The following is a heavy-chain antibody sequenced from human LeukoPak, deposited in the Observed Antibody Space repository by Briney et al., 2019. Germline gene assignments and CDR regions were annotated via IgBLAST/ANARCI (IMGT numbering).Heavy chain of an antibody. D-gene: IGHD3-22*01. CDR1: GFTFDDYA. J-gene: IGHJ3*01. CDR2: IRQDGSEK. V-gene: IGHV3-7*01. Sequence: PGGSLRLSCAASGFTFDDYAMHWVRQAPGMGLEWVANIRQDGSEKYYVDSVKGRFTISRDNTKNSLYLQMNSLRAEDTAVYYCARGDYYDNSGSFNDAFDVWGQGTVVTVSS. CDR3: ARGDYYDNSGSFNDAFDV.